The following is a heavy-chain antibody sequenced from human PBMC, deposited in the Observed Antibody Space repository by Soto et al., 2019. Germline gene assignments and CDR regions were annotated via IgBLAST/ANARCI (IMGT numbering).Heavy chain of an antibody. V-gene: IGHV3-48*02. J-gene: IGHJ5*02. CDR3: ARVSTPYSSSWYRFDP. Sequence: GGSLRLSCAASGFTFSSYSMNWVRQAPGKGLEWVSYISSSSSTIYYADSVKGRFTISRDNAKNSLYLQMNSLRDEDTAVYYCARVSTPYSSSWYRFDPWGQGTLVTVSS. D-gene: IGHD6-13*01. CDR2: ISSSSSTI. CDR1: GFTFSSYS.